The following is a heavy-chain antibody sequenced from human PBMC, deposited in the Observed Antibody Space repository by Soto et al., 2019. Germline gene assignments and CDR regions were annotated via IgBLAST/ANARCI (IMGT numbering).Heavy chain of an antibody. CDR2: ISYDGSNK. J-gene: IGHJ5*02. D-gene: IGHD2-8*02. Sequence: QVQLVESGGGVVQPGRSLRLSCAASGFTFSSYGMNWVRQAPGKGLEWVAVISYDGSNKYYADSVKGRFTISRDKSKNTLYLQMNSLRAEDTAVYYCAKDTDWFDPWGQGTLVTVSS. CDR1: GFTFSSYG. CDR3: AKDTDWFDP. V-gene: IGHV3-30*18.